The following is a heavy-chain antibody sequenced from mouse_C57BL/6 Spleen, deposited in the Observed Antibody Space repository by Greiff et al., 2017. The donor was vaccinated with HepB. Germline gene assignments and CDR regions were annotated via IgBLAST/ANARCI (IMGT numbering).Heavy chain of an antibody. CDR2: ISDGGSYT. Sequence: EVKLMESGGGLVKPGGSLKLSCAASGFTFSSYAMSWVRQTPEKRLEWVATISDGGSYTYYPDNVKGRFTISRDNAKNNLYLQMSHLKSEDTAMYYCARDGGEVWGQGTTLTVSS. V-gene: IGHV5-4*01. J-gene: IGHJ2*01. CDR1: GFTFSSYA. CDR3: ARDGGEV.